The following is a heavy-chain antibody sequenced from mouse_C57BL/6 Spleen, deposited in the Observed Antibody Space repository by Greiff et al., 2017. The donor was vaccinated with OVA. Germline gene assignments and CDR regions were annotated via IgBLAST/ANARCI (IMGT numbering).Heavy chain of an antibody. J-gene: IGHJ4*01. V-gene: IGHV1-82*01. Sequence: QVQLKESGPELVKPGASVKISCKASGYAFSSSWMNWVKQRPGKGLEWIGRIYPGDGDTNYNGKFKGKATLTADKSSSTAYMQLSSLTSEDSAVYFCARDDYDVRYAMDYWGQGTSVTVSS. D-gene: IGHD2-4*01. CDR2: IYPGDGDT. CDR1: GYAFSSSW. CDR3: ARDDYDVRYAMDY.